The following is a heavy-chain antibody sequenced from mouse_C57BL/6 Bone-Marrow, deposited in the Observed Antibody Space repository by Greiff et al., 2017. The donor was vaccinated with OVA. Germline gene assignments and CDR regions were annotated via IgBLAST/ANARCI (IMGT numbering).Heavy chain of an antibody. V-gene: IGHV1-85*01. Sequence: QVQLQQSGPELVKPGASVKLSCKASGYTFTSYDINWVKQRPGQGLEWIGWIYPRDGSTKYNEKFKGKATLTVDTSSSTAYMELHSLTSEDSAVYFCSSPIYYYGSSPFADWGQGTLVTVSA. CDR3: SSPIYYYGSSPFAD. J-gene: IGHJ3*01. D-gene: IGHD1-1*01. CDR1: GYTFTSYD. CDR2: IYPRDGST.